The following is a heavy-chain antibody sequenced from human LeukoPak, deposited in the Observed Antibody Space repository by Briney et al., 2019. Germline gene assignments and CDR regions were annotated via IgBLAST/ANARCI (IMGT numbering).Heavy chain of an antibody. CDR3: AKGFYIAMVPAAHPYFDY. Sequence: GGSPRLSCAASGFIFSPYAMSWVRQAPGKGLEWVAGIAGGDDRFYADSVKGRFSISRDNSKNTVDLQMNSLRVEDTAVYYCAKGFYIAMVPAAHPYFDYWGQGTLVTVSS. D-gene: IGHD2-2*01. V-gene: IGHV3-23*01. CDR1: GFIFSPYA. J-gene: IGHJ4*02. CDR2: IAGGDDR.